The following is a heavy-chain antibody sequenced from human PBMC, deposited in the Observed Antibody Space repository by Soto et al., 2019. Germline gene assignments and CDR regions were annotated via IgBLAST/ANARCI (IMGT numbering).Heavy chain of an antibody. CDR1: GFTFSSYA. V-gene: IGHV3-23*01. CDR2: ISGSGGST. D-gene: IGHD3-3*01. J-gene: IGHJ4*02. Sequence: QPGGSLRLSCAASGFTFSSYAMSWVRQAPGKGLEWVSAISGSGGSTYYADSVKGRFTISRDNSKNTLYLQMNSLRAEDTAVYYCAKDPENYDFWSGYSVFGYWGQGTLVTVSS. CDR3: AKDPENYDFWSGYSVFGY.